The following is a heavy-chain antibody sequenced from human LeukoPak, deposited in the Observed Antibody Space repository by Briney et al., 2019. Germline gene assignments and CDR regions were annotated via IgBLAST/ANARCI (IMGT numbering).Heavy chain of an antibody. CDR1: GGSFSGYY. V-gene: IGHV4-34*01. D-gene: IGHD5-12*01. J-gene: IGHJ4*02. CDR2: INHSGST. Sequence: SETLSLTCAVYGGSFSGYYWSWIRQPPGKGLEWIGEINHSGSTNYNLSLKSRVTISVDTSKNQFSLKLSSVTAADTAVYYCARGLKWLRLASYFDYWGQGTLVTVSS. CDR3: ARGLKWLRLASYFDY.